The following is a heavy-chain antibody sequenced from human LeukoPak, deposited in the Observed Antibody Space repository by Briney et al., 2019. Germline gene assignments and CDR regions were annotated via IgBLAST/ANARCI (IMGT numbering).Heavy chain of an antibody. J-gene: IGHJ5*02. CDR1: GYTFTSYG. Sequence: ASVKVSCKASGYTFTSYGISWVRQAPGQGLEWMGGIIPIFGTANYAQKFQGRVTITADESTSTAYMELSSLRSEDTAVYYCARDRSSSRSGFDPWGQGTLVTVSS. CDR3: ARDRSSSRSGFDP. V-gene: IGHV1-69*13. D-gene: IGHD6-13*01. CDR2: IIPIFGTA.